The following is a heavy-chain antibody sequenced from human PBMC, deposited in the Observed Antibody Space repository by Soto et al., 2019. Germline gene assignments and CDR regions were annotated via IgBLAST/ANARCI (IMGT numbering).Heavy chain of an antibody. CDR2: ISAYNGNT. CDR1: GYTFTSYC. CDR3: ARVRSGYSLNWFDP. V-gene: IGHV1-18*01. J-gene: IGHJ5*02. D-gene: IGHD5-12*01. Sequence: ASVKVSCEASGYTFTSYCISWVRQAPGQGLEWMGWISAYNGNTNYAQKLQGRVTMTTDTSTSTAYMELRSLRSDDTAVYYCARVRSGYSLNWFDPWGQGTLVTVSS.